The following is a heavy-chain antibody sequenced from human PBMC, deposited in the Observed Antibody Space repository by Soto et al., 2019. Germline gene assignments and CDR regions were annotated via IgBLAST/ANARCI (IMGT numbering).Heavy chain of an antibody. CDR2: IIPIFGTA. CDR1: GGTFSSYA. CDR3: ARAQLDYYYYYYMDV. V-gene: IGHV1-69*13. Sequence: ASVKVSCKASGGTFSSYAISWVRQAPGQGLEWMGGIIPIFGTANYAQKFQGRVTITADESTSTAYMELSSLRSEDTAVYYCARAQLDYYYYYYMDVWGKGTTVTVSS. J-gene: IGHJ6*03.